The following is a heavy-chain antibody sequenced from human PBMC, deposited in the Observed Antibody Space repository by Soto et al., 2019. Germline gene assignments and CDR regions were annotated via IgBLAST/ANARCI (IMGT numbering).Heavy chain of an antibody. Sequence: EVQLVESGGGLVKPGGSLTLSCAASGFTFSSYSMNWARQAPGKVLAWVSSIRGFDNNKYYAAAVKGRFTISRDNAKNSLFLHLSGLTADDTAVYYCARDRVRGALPQSGMDVWGQGTTVTVSS. CDR2: IRGFDNNK. CDR3: ARDRVRGALPQSGMDV. CDR1: GFTFSSYS. D-gene: IGHD3-10*01. V-gene: IGHV3-21*01. J-gene: IGHJ6*02.